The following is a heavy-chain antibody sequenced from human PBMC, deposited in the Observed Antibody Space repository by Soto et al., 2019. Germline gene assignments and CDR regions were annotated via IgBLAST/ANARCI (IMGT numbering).Heavy chain of an antibody. CDR2: ISYDGSNK. J-gene: IGHJ4*02. D-gene: IGHD3-22*01. CDR3: AKEEFYYDSSGYYNGPTKYYFDY. CDR1: GFTFSSYG. Sequence: PGGSLRLSCSASGFTFSSYGMHWVRQAPGKGLEWVAVISYDGSNKYYADSVKGRFTISRDNSKNALYLQMNSLRAEDTAVYYGAKEEFYYDSSGYYNGPTKYYFDYWGQGTLVTVSS. V-gene: IGHV3-30*18.